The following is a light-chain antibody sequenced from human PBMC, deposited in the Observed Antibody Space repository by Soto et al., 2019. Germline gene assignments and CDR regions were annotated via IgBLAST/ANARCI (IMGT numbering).Light chain of an antibody. J-gene: IGKJ1*01. CDR1: QSISNY. CDR3: QQSYSTPKT. Sequence: DIQMTQSPSSLSASVGDRVTITCRASQSISNYLNWYQQKPGKAPKLMMYAASSLESGVPSRFGGSGSGTDFTLTISSLQPEDFATYYYQQSYSTPKTFGQGTQV. CDR2: AAS. V-gene: IGKV1-39*01.